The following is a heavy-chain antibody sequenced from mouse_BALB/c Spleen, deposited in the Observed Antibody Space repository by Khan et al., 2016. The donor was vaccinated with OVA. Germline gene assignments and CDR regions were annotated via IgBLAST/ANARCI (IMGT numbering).Heavy chain of an antibody. D-gene: IGHD1-1*01. Sequence: EVQLQESGGGLVKPGGSLKFSCAASGFTFSNYAMSWVRQTPEKRLEWVATISSGGSYTYYPDSVKGRFTISRDNAKNTLYLQMSSLRSEDTAMYFCAITLGYYGSNYFNYWGQSKTHTRSS. V-gene: IGHV5-9-3*01. CDR3: AITLGYYGSNYFNY. J-gene: IGHJ2*01. CDR1: GFTFSNYA. CDR2: ISSGGSYT.